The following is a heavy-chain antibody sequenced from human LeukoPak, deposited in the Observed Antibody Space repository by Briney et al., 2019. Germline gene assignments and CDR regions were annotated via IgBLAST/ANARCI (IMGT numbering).Heavy chain of an antibody. D-gene: IGHD6-19*01. CDR3: TTETSGWYTHYYYYMDV. CDR1: GFTFSNAW. Sequence: KAGGSLRLSCAASGFTFSNAWMSWVRQAPGKGLEWVGRIKSKTDGGTTDYAAPVKGRFTISRDDSKNTLYLQMNSLKTEDTAVYYCTTETSGWYTHYYYYMDVWGKGTTVTISS. V-gene: IGHV3-15*01. J-gene: IGHJ6*03. CDR2: IKSKTDGGTT.